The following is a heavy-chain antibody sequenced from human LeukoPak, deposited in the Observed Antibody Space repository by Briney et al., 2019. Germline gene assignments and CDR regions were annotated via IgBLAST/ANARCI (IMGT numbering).Heavy chain of an antibody. CDR3: ARDYTRSSPFDY. V-gene: IGHV5-51*01. D-gene: IGHD2-2*02. CDR2: ISPGASNT. CDR1: GYTFTKDW. Sequence: GESLKISCKDSGYTFTKDWIGWVRQMPGKGLEWMGIISPGASNTRYSPSFQGQVTISADKSISTAYLQWSSLKASDTAIYYCARDYTRSSPFDYWGQGTLVTVSS. J-gene: IGHJ4*02.